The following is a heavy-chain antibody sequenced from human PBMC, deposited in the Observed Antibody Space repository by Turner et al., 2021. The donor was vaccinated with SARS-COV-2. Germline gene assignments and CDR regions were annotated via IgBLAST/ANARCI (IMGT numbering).Heavy chain of an antibody. CDR1: GGTFSSYV. Sequence: KASGGTFSSYVISWARQAPGQGLEWMGGIIPISGRANYAQKFQGRVTIIADESTSTAYMELSSLRSEDTAVYYCARGKNYYGSGSYYPTHYYYGMDVWGQGTTVTVSS. J-gene: IGHJ6*02. CDR2: IIPISGRA. CDR3: ARGKNYYGSGSYYPTHYYYGMDV. V-gene: IGHV1-69*01. D-gene: IGHD3-10*01.